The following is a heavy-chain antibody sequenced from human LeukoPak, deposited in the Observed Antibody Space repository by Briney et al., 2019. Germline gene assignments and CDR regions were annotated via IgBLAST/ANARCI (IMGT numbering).Heavy chain of an antibody. J-gene: IGHJ4*02. CDR3: ARVGLATNDY. CDR1: GFTFSDYG. CDR2: IQYDGSNQ. Sequence: GGSLRLSCAASGFTFSDYGMHWVRQAPGKGLEWVAFIQYDGSNQFYADSVKGRFTISRDNGKNTLYLQMNSLRAEDTAVYYCARVGLATNDYWGQGTLVTVSS. D-gene: IGHD5-24*01. V-gene: IGHV3-30*02.